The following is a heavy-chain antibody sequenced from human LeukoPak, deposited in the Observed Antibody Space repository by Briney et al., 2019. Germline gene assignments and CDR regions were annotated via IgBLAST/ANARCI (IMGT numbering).Heavy chain of an antibody. V-gene: IGHV1-18*04. D-gene: IGHD2-2*01. CDR2: ISAYNGNT. Sequence: ASVKVSCRASGYAFTSYGISWVRQAPGQGLEWMGWISAYNGNTNYAQKLQGRVTMTTDTSTSTAYMELRSLRSDDTAVYYCAREGTTPYYFDYWGQGTLVTVSS. CDR1: GYAFTSYG. CDR3: AREGTTPYYFDY. J-gene: IGHJ4*02.